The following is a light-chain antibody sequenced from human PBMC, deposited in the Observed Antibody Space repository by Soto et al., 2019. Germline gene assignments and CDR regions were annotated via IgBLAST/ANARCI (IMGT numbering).Light chain of an antibody. Sequence: ALRMTQSPSSFSASTGDRVTITCRASQGISSYLAWYQQKPGKAPKLLIYAASTLQSGVPSRFXGSGSGTDFTLTISRLQSEDFATYYCQQYYSYPPWTFGQGTKVEIK. CDR2: AAS. CDR3: QQYYSYPPWT. V-gene: IGKV1-8*01. J-gene: IGKJ1*01. CDR1: QGISSY.